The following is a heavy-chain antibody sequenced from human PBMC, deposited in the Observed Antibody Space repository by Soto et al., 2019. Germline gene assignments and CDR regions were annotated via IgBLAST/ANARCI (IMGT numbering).Heavy chain of an antibody. CDR2: INPNSGGT. CDR3: ARDILTRDYYDSSGYYPDAFDI. Sequence: ASVKVSCKASGYTFTSYDINWVRQAPGQGLEWMGWINPNSGGTNYAQKFQGWVTMTRDTSISTAYMELSRLRSDDTAVYYCARDILTRDYYDSSGYYPDAFDIWGQGTMVTVS. J-gene: IGHJ3*02. V-gene: IGHV1-2*04. D-gene: IGHD3-22*01. CDR1: GYTFTSYD.